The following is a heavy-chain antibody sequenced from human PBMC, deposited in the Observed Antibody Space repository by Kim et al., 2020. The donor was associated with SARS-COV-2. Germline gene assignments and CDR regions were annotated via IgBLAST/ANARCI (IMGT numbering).Heavy chain of an antibody. CDR3: TTGYSSGRGAFDI. D-gene: IGHD6-19*01. V-gene: IGHV3-15*01. Sequence: SAETVKGRLTISRDDSKNTLYLQMNSLKTEDTAVYYCTTGYSSGRGAFDIWGQGTMVTVSS. J-gene: IGHJ3*02.